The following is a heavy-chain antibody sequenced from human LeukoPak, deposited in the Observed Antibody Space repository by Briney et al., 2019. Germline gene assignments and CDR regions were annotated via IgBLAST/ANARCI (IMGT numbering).Heavy chain of an antibody. CDR2: ISSSRSNI. Sequence: GGSLRLSCAVSGFTFSSYSMKWVRQAPGKGLEWVSYISSSRSNIYYADSVKGRSTISRDNAKNTLYLQMNSLRAEDTAVSYCANIAPGTYYIRKWGQGTLVTVSS. CDR1: GFTFSSYS. V-gene: IGHV3-48*01. J-gene: IGHJ4*02. D-gene: IGHD3-10*01. CDR3: ANIAPGTYYIRK.